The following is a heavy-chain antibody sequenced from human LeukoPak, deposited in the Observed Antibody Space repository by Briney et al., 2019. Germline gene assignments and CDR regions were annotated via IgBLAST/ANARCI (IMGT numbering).Heavy chain of an antibody. J-gene: IGHJ5*02. Sequence: ASVKVSCKASGYTFTGHYMHWVRQAPGQGLEWMGWINPNSGDTNYAQKFQGRVTMTRDTSITTAYMELSRLRFDDTAVYYCARGYSGTYTDYFDPWGQGTPVTVSS. CDR1: GYTFTGHY. D-gene: IGHD1-26*01. CDR3: ARGYSGTYTDYFDP. V-gene: IGHV1-2*02. CDR2: INPNSGDT.